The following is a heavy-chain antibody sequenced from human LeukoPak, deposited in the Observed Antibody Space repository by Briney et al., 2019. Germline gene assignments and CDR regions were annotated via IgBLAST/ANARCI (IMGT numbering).Heavy chain of an antibody. J-gene: IGHJ4*02. V-gene: IGHV1-8*03. CDR3: ARGGILLYYFDY. Sequence: ASVKVSCKASGYTFSNYDINWVRQAPGQGLEWMGWMNPNSGITGYAQKFQGRVSITRNTSISTAYMELNSLRSEDTAVYYCARGGILLYYFDYWGQGTLVTVSS. D-gene: IGHD2-15*01. CDR2: MNPNSGIT. CDR1: GYTFSNYD.